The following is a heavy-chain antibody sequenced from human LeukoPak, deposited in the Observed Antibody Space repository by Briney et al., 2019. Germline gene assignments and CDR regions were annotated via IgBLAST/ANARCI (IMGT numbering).Heavy chain of an antibody. Sequence: ASVKVSCKASGYTFTGYYMHCVRQAPGQGLEWMGWINPNSGGTNYAQKFQGRVTMTRGTSISTAYMELSRLRSDDTAVYYCARDLNDFWSGYHYWGQGTLVTVSS. J-gene: IGHJ4*02. CDR1: GYTFTGYY. CDR3: ARDLNDFWSGYHY. D-gene: IGHD3-3*01. CDR2: INPNSGGT. V-gene: IGHV1-2*02.